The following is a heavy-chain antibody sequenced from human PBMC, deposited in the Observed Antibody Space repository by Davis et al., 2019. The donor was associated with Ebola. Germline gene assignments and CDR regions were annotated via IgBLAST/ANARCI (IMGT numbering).Heavy chain of an antibody. V-gene: IGHV4-34*01. CDR1: GGSFSGYY. D-gene: IGHD1-26*01. Sequence: SETLSLTCAVYGGSFSGYYWSWIRQPPGKGLEWIGSIYYSGSTYYNPSLKSRVTISVDTSKNQFSLKLSSVTAADTAVYYCARHVAALYSGSSDDAFDIWGHGTMVTVSS. J-gene: IGHJ3*02. CDR2: IYYSGST. CDR3: ARHVAALYSGSSDDAFDI.